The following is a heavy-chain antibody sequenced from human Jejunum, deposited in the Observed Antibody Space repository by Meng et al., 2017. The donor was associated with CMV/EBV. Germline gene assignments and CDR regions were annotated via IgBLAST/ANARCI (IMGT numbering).Heavy chain of an antibody. CDR1: GGSISSYY. Sequence: GGSISSYYWSWIRQPPGKGLEWIGYIYYSGSTNYHPSLKSRVTISVDTSKNQFSLKLSSVTAADTAVYYCARTLLWFGASYYFDYWGQGTLVTVSS. D-gene: IGHD3-10*01. CDR3: ARTLLWFGASYYFDY. CDR2: IYYSGST. J-gene: IGHJ4*02. V-gene: IGHV4-59*01.